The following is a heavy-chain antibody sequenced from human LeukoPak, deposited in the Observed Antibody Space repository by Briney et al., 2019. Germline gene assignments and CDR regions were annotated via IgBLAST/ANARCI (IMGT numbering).Heavy chain of an antibody. J-gene: IGHJ4*02. Sequence: GGSLRLSCAASGFTFSSYAMSWVRQAPGKGLEWVSAISGSGGSTYYADSVKGRFTISRDNFKNTLYLQMNSLRAEDTAVYYCAKLSSYYDILTGYYKPDYFDYWGQGTLVTVSS. CDR3: AKLSSYYDILTGYYKPDYFDY. CDR2: ISGSGGST. V-gene: IGHV3-23*01. CDR1: GFTFSSYA. D-gene: IGHD3-9*01.